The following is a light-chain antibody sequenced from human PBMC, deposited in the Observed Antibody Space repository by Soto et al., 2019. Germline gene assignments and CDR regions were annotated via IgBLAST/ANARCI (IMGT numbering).Light chain of an antibody. Sequence: DIQMTQTHSSLCASVGDRVTITCQASQNINNYLNWYQQKPGRAPKLLIYDASNLEAGVPSRFRGSGSGTDFTFTISRLQPEDIATYYCQQYEIRPTFGQGRLLEVK. CDR1: QNINNY. V-gene: IGKV1-33*01. J-gene: IGKJ5*01. CDR3: QQYEIRPT. CDR2: DAS.